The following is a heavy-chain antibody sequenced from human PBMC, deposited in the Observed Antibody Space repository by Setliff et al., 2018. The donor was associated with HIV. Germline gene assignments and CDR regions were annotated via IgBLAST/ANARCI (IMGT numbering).Heavy chain of an antibody. Sequence: PSETLSLTCTVSGDSMTSGSYYWTWIWQPAGKRLEWIGRVTVNGATEYNPSLQSRVTISVDTSENQFSLKVTSVTAADTATYYCSRGPPLDRWGRGTLVTVSS. J-gene: IGHJ2*01. CDR2: VTVNGAT. CDR3: SRGPPLDR. CDR1: GDSMTSGSYY. V-gene: IGHV4-61*02.